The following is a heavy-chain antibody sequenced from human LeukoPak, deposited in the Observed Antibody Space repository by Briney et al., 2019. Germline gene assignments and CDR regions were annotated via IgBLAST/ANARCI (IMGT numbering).Heavy chain of an antibody. Sequence: SETLSLTCTVSGGSISSSSYYWSWIRQPAGKGLAWIGRIYTTGITSYNPSLKSRVTMSVDTSKNQFSLRLTSVTAADTAVYYCARESRTVQVPTSIRGHWFDPWGQGTLVTVSS. V-gene: IGHV4-61*02. CDR3: ARESRTVQVPTSIRGHWFDP. D-gene: IGHD5-12*01. CDR2: IYTTGIT. CDR1: GGSISSSSYY. J-gene: IGHJ5*02.